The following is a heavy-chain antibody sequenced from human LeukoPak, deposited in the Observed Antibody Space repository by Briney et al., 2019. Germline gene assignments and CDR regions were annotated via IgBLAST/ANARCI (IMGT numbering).Heavy chain of an antibody. D-gene: IGHD3-3*01. V-gene: IGHV1-24*01. CDR3: ATRRRITIFGVVTPYYYYYMDV. J-gene: IGHJ6*03. Sequence: ASVKVSCKVSGYTLTELSMHWVRQAPGKGLEWMGGFDLEDGETIYAQKFQGRVTMTEDTSTDTAYMELSSLRSEDTAVYYCATRRRITIFGVVTPYYYYYMDVWGKGTTVTVSS. CDR1: GYTLTELS. CDR2: FDLEDGET.